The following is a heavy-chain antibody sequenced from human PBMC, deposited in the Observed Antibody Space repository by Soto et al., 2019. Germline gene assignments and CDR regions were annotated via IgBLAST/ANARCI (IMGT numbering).Heavy chain of an antibody. Sequence: SVKVSCKASGGTFSNYVVNWVRQAPGQGLEWMGRIIPISGAANYAQKFQGRVTITADKSTSKSYMELSSLRSEDTAVYYCARDMTRTVVPYFDFWGQGTLVTVSS. CDR2: IIPISGAA. J-gene: IGHJ4*02. V-gene: IGHV1-69*06. CDR1: GGTFSNYV. D-gene: IGHD1-7*01. CDR3: ARDMTRTVVPYFDF.